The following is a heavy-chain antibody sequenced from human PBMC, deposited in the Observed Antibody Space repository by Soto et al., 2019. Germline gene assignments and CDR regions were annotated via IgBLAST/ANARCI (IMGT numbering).Heavy chain of an antibody. CDR1: GYTFTSYS. CDR3: ERTFASAGNDY. D-gene: IGHD6-13*01. J-gene: IGHJ4*02. V-gene: IGHV1-46*01. Sequence: QVQLVQSGAEVKKPGASVRVSCTASGYTFTSYSIHWVRQAPGQGLEWMGLINLSGGSTHFAQKFQGIVTLTSDTSTSTVYMELSSLESEDTAVYYCERTFASAGNDYWGQGTLVTVSS. CDR2: INLSGGST.